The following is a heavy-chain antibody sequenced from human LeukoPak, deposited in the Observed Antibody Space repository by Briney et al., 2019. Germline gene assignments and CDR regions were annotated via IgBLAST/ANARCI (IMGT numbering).Heavy chain of an antibody. V-gene: IGHV3-23*01. CDR2: ISTSGGST. D-gene: IGHD3-22*01. CDR1: GFTISSYA. CDR3: AKDQRTSSGYNYYLDY. Sequence: GESLKISCAASGFTISSYAMSWVRQAPGKGLEWVSAISTSGGSTYYADSVKGRFTISRDAFKNTLYLQMNTLRAEDTAVYYCAKDQRTSSGYNYYLDYWGQGTLVTVSS. J-gene: IGHJ4*02.